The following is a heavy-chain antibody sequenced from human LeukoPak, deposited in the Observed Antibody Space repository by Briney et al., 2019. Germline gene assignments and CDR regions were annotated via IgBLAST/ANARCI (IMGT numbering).Heavy chain of an antibody. CDR2: INQNGSEK. CDR3: ARDQGAGSDY. D-gene: IGHD6-19*01. CDR1: GFSFNSYL. J-gene: IGHJ4*02. V-gene: IGHV3-7*01. Sequence: GGSLRLSCAASGFSFNSYLMNWVRQAPGKGLEWVANINQNGSEKYYVDSVKGRFTISRDNAKNSLYLQMSSLRAEDAAVYYCARDQGAGSDYWGQGAMVTVSS.